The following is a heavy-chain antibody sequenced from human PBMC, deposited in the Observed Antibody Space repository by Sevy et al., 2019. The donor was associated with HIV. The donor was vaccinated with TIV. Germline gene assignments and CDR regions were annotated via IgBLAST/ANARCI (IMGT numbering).Heavy chain of an antibody. V-gene: IGHV3-23*01. CDR2: ISGSGGST. D-gene: IGHD6-19*01. Sequence: GESLKISCAASGFTFSSYAMSWVRQAPGKGLVWVSAISGSGGSTYYADSVKGRFTISRDNSKNTLYLQMNSLRAEDTAVYYRAALGGIAVAGFIDYWGQGTLVTVSS. CDR1: GFTFSSYA. J-gene: IGHJ4*02. CDR3: AALGGIAVAGFIDY.